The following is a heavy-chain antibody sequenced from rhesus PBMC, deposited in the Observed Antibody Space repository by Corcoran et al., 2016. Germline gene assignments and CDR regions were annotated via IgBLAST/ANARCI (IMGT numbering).Heavy chain of an antibody. CDR2: VDPEVGEA. CDR3: ATEYCTGSGCCGYFDY. Sequence: EVQLVQSGAEVKKPGASVKISCKASGYTFTDYYLHWVRQAPGKGLEWMGRVDPEVGEARHAPTFQNRVTISEDTSTDPAYMVLSSLKYEDTAVYYCATEYCTGSGCCGYFDYWGQGVLVTVSS. V-gene: IGHV1-111*02. CDR1: GYTFTDYY. D-gene: IGHD2-21*01. J-gene: IGHJ4*01.